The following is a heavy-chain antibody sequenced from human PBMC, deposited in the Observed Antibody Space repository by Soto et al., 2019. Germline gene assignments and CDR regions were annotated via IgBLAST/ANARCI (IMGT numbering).Heavy chain of an antibody. Sequence: EVQLLESGGGLVQPGGSLRLSCAASGFTFSSYAMSWVRQAPGKGLEWVSVISGSGDSTYYADSVRGRFTISRDNSKNPLYLPMNSLRAEDTAVYYCAKDRDGAAAGPTKFYGMDVWGQGTTVTVSS. CDR1: GFTFSSYA. D-gene: IGHD6-13*01. CDR3: AKDRDGAAAGPTKFYGMDV. V-gene: IGHV3-23*01. CDR2: ISGSGDST. J-gene: IGHJ6*02.